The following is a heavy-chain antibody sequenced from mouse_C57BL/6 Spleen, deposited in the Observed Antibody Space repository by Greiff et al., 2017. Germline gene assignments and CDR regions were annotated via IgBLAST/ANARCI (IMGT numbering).Heavy chain of an antibody. CDR1: GYTFTSYW. CDR2: IHPNSGST. CDR3: ARSDYCSSHWYFDV. J-gene: IGHJ1*03. D-gene: IGHD1-1*01. Sequence: VQLQQPGAELVKPGASVKLSCKASGYTFTSYWIHWVKQRPGQGLEWIGMIHPNSGSTNYNEKFKSKATLTVDKSSSTAYMQLSSLTSEDSAVYYCARSDYCSSHWYFDVWGTGTTVTVSS. V-gene: IGHV1-64*01.